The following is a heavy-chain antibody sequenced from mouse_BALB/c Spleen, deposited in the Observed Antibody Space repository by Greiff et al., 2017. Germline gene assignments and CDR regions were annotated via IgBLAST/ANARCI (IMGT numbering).Heavy chain of an antibody. CDR2: ISYSGST. CDR1: GDSITSGY. J-gene: IGHJ4*01. V-gene: IGHV3-8*02. CDR3: AHYYGSSYYYYAMDY. Sequence: DVKLVESGPSLVKPSQTLSLTCSVTGDSITSGYWNWIRKFPGNKLEYMGYISYSGSTYYNPSLKSRISITRDTSKNQYYLQLNSVTTEDTATYYCAHYYGSSYYYYAMDYWGQGTSVTVSS. D-gene: IGHD1-1*01.